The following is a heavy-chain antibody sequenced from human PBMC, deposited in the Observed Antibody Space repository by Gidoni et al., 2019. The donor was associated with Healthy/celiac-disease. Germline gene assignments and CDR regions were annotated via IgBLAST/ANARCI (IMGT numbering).Heavy chain of an antibody. CDR3: ARWGSSGPFDY. Sequence: GSTNYNPSLKRRVTISVDTSKNQFSLKLSSVTAADTAVYYCARWGSSGPFDYWGQGTLVTVSS. D-gene: IGHD3-16*01. V-gene: IGHV4-59*01. J-gene: IGHJ4*02. CDR2: GST.